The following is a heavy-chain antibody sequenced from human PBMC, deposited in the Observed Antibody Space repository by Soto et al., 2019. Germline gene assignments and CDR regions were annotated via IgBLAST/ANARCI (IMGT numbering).Heavy chain of an antibody. CDR2: IYSGGST. CDR1: GFTVSSNY. Sequence: GGSLILSCAASGFTVSSNYMSWVRQAPGKGLEWVSVIYSGGSTYYADSVKGRFTISRDNSKNTLYLQMNSLRAEDTAVYYCARQQGYCSSTCCDHHYGREVWRQGTTVTVS. CDR3: ARQQGYCSSTCCDHHYGREV. J-gene: IGHJ6*01. V-gene: IGHV3-53*01. D-gene: IGHD2-2*01.